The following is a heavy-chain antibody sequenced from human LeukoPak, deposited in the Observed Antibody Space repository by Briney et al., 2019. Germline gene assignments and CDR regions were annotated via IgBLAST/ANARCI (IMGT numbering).Heavy chain of an antibody. CDR1: GFTFSSYS. D-gene: IGHD2-21*02. CDR2: ISTSSSII. Sequence: GGSLRLSCAASGFTFSSYSMNWVRQAPGKGLEWVSYISTSSSIIYYADSVKGRFTISRDSAKNSLYLQMNSLRAEDTAVYYCARFRTWGDKAFDYWGQGTLVTVSS. CDR3: ARFRTWGDKAFDY. V-gene: IGHV3-48*01. J-gene: IGHJ4*02.